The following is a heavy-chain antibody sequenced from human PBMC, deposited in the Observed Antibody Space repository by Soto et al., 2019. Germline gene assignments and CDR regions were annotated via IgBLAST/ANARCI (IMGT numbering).Heavy chain of an antibody. D-gene: IGHD5-18*01. J-gene: IGHJ4*02. CDR3: ASDERDSYGSDY. CDR2: IYYSGST. Sequence: QVQLQESGPGLVKPSQTLSLTCTVSGGSISSGGYYWSWIRQHPGKGLEWIGYIYYSGSTYYNPSPRGGVTVAVDASKNQLSLKLSSVTAADTAVYYCASDERDSYGSDYWGQGTLVTVSS. CDR1: GGSISSGGYY. V-gene: IGHV4-31*03.